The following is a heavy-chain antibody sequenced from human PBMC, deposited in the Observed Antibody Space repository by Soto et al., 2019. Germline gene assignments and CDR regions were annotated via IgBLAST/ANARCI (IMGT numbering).Heavy chain of an antibody. J-gene: IGHJ6*02. Sequence: QVQLEQSGAEVKQPGSSVRVSCKASGGTFSNSAISWVRQAPGQVLEWMGGIMPIFRTPDYAQKFQGRVTISADESTSTAYMELNGLRSDDTAVYYCARDKERLQLGVNYYYILDVWGQGTTVTVSS. CDR2: IMPIFRTP. CDR3: ARDKERLQLGVNYYYILDV. D-gene: IGHD6-25*01. CDR1: GGTFSNSA. V-gene: IGHV1-69*12.